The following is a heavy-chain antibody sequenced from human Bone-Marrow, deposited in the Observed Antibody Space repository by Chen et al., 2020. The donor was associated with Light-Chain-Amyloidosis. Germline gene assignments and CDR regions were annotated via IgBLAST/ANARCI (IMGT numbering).Heavy chain of an antibody. CDR3: AKAIVPAAIGYFDY. Sequence: EVQLVESGGGLVPPGRSLRLSCAADGFTFDDYAMHWVRQAPGKGLEWVSGISWNSGSIGYADSVKGRFTISRDNAKNSLYLQMNSLRAEDTALYYCAKAIVPAAIGYFDYWGQGTLVTVSS. D-gene: IGHD2-2*02. CDR1: GFTFDDYA. CDR2: ISWNSGSI. J-gene: IGHJ4*02. V-gene: IGHV3-9*01.